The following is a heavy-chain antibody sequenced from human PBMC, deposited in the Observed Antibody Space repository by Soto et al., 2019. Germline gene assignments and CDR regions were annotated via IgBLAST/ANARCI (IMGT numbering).Heavy chain of an antibody. CDR2: INAGNGNT. V-gene: IGHV1-3*05. CDR3: ACLGGSYKTFDY. J-gene: IGHJ4*02. CDR1: GYTFTSYA. Sequence: QVQLVQSGAEEKKPGASVQVSCKASGYTFTSYAMHWVRPAPGQRLEWMGWINAGNGNTKYSQKFQGRVTITRDTSASTAYMELSSLRSEDTAVYYCACLGGSYKTFDYWGQGTLVTVSS. D-gene: IGHD1-26*01.